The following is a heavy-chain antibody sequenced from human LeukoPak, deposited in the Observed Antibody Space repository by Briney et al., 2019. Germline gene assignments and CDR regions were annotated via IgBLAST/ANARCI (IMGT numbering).Heavy chain of an antibody. D-gene: IGHD1-26*01. V-gene: IGHV3-74*01. CDR2: INSDGSST. J-gene: IGHJ4*02. Sequence: GGSLRLSCAASGFSFSSYWMHWVRQAPGKGLVWVSRINSDGSSTNYADPVRGRFTISRDNAKNTLYLQMNSLRAEDTAVYYCAKDREVVGVDYWGQGTLVTVSS. CDR1: GFSFSSYW. CDR3: AKDREVVGVDY.